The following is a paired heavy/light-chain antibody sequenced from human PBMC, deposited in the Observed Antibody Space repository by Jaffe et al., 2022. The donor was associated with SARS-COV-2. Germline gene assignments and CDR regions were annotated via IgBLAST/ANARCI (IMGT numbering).Heavy chain of an antibody. CDR2: INSDGSTT. J-gene: IGHJ4*02. V-gene: IGHV3-74*01. Sequence: EVQLVESGGDLVQPGGSLRLSCVASGFTFSSHWMHWVRQAPGKGLVWVSRINSDGSTTNYADSVKGRFTISRDNAKNTLSLQMNALRAEDAAVYYCVASKLSWGVSYWGQGTLVPVSS. D-gene: IGHD3-16*01. CDR3: VASKLSWGVSY. CDR1: GFTFSSHW.
Light chain of an antibody. Sequence: EIVLTQSPGTLSLSPGERATLSCRASQTISSNSLAWYQQKPGQAPRLLIYGASSRATGIPDRFSGSGSGTDFTLTISRLEPEDFAVYYCQQYGSLPLTFGGGSKVEIK. CDR2: GAS. CDR1: QTISSNS. CDR3: QQYGSLPLT. V-gene: IGKV3-20*01. J-gene: IGKJ4*01.